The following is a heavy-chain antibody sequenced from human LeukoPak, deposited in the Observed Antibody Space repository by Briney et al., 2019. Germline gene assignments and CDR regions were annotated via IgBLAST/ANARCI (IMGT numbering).Heavy chain of an antibody. Sequence: ASVKVSCKSSVYTFTKCDYMHWGRQAPGQGVEGMGIINPSDGTTFYAQKLQGRVTMTRDTSTNTVYMELSSLRSEDTAVFYCARGPTDMDFDYWGQGSLVTVSS. V-gene: IGHV1-46*04. CDR3: ARGPTDMDFDY. CDR1: VYTFTKCDY. J-gene: IGHJ4*02. CDR2: INPSDGTT.